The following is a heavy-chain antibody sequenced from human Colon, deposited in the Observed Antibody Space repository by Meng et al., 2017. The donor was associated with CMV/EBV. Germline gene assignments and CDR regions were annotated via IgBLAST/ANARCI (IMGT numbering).Heavy chain of an antibody. V-gene: IGHV4-39*07. CDR3: ARGIVY. CDR2: TYYSGST. J-gene: IGHJ4*02. CDR1: GFTLNSPFSTFS. Sequence: GSLRLSCAASGFTLNSPFSTFSFNWIRQPPGKGLEWIGSTYYSGSTYYNPSLKSRVTISVDTSKNQFSLKLSSVTAADTAVYYCARGIVYWGQGTLVTVSS.